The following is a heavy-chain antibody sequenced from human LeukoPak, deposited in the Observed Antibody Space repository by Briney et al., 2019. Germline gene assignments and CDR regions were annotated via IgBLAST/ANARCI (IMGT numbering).Heavy chain of an antibody. CDR3: ARVASRYYDILPYAFDI. J-gene: IGHJ3*02. CDR2: IYYSGST. Sequence: KPSETLSLTCTVSGGSISSYYWSWIRQPPGKGLEWIGYIYYSGSTNYNPSLKSRVTISVDTSKNQFSLKLSSVTAADTAVYYCARVASRYYDILPYAFDIWGQGTMVTVSS. CDR1: GGSISSYY. V-gene: IGHV4-59*01. D-gene: IGHD3-9*01.